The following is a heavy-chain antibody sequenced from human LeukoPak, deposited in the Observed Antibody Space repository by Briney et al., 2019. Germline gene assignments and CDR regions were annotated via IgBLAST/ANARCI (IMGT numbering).Heavy chain of an antibody. J-gene: IGHJ6*03. V-gene: IGHV3-48*01. D-gene: IGHD5-24*01. Sequence: PGGSLRLSCAASGFTFSSYSMNWVRQAPGKGLEWVSYISSSSSSTIYYADSVKGRFTISRDNAKNSLYLQMNSLRAEDTAVYYCARGDGLLYYYYYMDVWGKGTTVTVSS. CDR3: ARGDGLLYYYYYMDV. CDR1: GFTFSSYS. CDR2: ISSSSSSTI.